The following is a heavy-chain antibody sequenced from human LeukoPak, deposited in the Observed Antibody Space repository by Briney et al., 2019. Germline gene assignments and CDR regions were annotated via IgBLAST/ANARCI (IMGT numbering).Heavy chain of an antibody. J-gene: IGHJ4*02. CDR2: ISYDGSNK. CDR1: GFTFSSYG. V-gene: IGHV3-30*18. CDR3: AKALGIAVAGPPDY. D-gene: IGHD6-19*01. Sequence: GRSLRLSCAASGFTFSSYGMHWVRQAPGKGLEWVAVISYDGSNKYYADSVKGRFTISRDNSKNTLYLQMNSLRAEDTAVYYCAKALGIAVAGPPDYWGQGTLVTVSS.